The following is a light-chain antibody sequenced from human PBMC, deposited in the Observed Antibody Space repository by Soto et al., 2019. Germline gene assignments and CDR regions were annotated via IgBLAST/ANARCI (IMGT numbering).Light chain of an antibody. J-gene: IGKJ1*01. V-gene: IGKV3-15*01. CDR1: ETVSTN. CDR3: QQYNSWPQT. CDR2: DVS. Sequence: ETVLRQSPATLSVSPGERVTRSCSASETVSTNLAWYQQRPGQAPRLLIYDVSTGATGIPARFSGRRSGTEFTLTISSLQSEDFGVYYCQQYNSWPQTFGQGTKVDIK.